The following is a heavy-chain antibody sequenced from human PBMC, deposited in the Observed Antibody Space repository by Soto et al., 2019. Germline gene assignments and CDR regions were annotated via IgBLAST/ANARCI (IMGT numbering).Heavy chain of an antibody. Sequence: PVVSLIISCAASGFTFTRYSMNWVRQAPGKGLEWVSSISSTTNYIYYGDSMKGRFTISRDNAKNSLYLEMNSLRAEDTAVYYCARESEDLTSNFDYWGQGTLVTVSS. CDR3: ARESEDLTSNFDY. CDR2: ISSTTNYI. CDR1: GFTFTRYS. J-gene: IGHJ4*02. V-gene: IGHV3-21*06.